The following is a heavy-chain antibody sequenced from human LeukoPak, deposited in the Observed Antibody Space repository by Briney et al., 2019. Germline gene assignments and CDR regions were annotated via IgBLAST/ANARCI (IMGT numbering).Heavy chain of an antibody. CDR2: INHSGST. CDR3: ARDDSSGYYPGYYYGMDV. J-gene: IGHJ6*02. D-gene: IGHD3-22*01. Sequence: SETLSLTCTVSGGSISSYYWSWIRQPPGKGLEWIGEINHSGSTNYNPSLKSRVTISVDTSKNQFSLKLSSVTAADTAVYYCARDDSSGYYPGYYYGMDVWGQGTTVTVSS. V-gene: IGHV4-34*01. CDR1: GGSISSYY.